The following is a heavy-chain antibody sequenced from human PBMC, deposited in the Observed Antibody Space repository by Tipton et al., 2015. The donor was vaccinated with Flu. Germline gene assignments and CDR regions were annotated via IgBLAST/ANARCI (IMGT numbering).Heavy chain of an antibody. J-gene: IGHJ4*02. CDR3: ARAYGSGTYSLHYFAD. V-gene: IGHV4-61*02. CDR2: ISSTGET. CDR1: GDSMNGAYYF. D-gene: IGHD3-10*01. Sequence: TLSLTCSVSGDSMNGAYYFWTWIRQPAGKGLQWVGRISSTGETDYNLPLKGRVSVSMDTSKNQFSLKLRSVTAGDTAVYYCARAYGSGTYSLHYFADWGQGALGTVSS.